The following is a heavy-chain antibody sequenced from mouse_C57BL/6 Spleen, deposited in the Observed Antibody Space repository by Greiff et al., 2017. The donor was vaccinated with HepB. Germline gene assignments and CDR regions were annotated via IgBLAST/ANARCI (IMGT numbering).Heavy chain of an antibody. CDR3: ARPYSNPRTWYFDV. CDR1: GFTFSDYG. Sequence: EVHLVESGGGLVKPGGSLKLSCAASGFTFSDYGMHWVRQAPEKGLEWVAYISSGSSTIYYADTVKGRFTISRDNAKNTLFLQMTSLRSEDTAMYYCARPYSNPRTWYFDVWGTGTTVTVSS. V-gene: IGHV5-17*01. CDR2: ISSGSSTI. J-gene: IGHJ1*03. D-gene: IGHD2-5*01.